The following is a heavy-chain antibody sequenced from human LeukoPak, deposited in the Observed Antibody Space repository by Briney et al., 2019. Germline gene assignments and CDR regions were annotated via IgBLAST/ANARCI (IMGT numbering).Heavy chain of an antibody. V-gene: IGHV1-3*01. Sequence: GASVNVSCKASGYTFTSFTIHWVRQVPGQRLEWMGWIKVANGNTKYSQKLQGRVTITRDTSASTVYMELSSLQSEDTAVYYCARVWPPGYGSGGFGYWGQGTLVTVSS. CDR3: ARVWPPGYGSGGFGY. CDR2: IKVANGNT. J-gene: IGHJ4*02. CDR1: GYTFTSFT. D-gene: IGHD3-10*01.